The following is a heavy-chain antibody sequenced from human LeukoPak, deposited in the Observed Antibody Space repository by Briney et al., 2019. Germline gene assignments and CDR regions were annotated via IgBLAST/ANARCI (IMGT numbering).Heavy chain of an antibody. CDR3: AKAGPASSDYLNWFDP. CDR2: ISGSGGST. CDR1: GFTFSSYA. V-gene: IGHV3-23*01. J-gene: IGHJ5*02. Sequence: GGSLRLSCAASGFTFSSYAMNWVRQAPGKGLEWVSVISGSGGSTYYADSVKGRFTISRDNSKNTLYLQMNSLRVEDTAVYYCAKAGPASSDYLNWFDPWGQGTLVTVSS. D-gene: IGHD3-22*01.